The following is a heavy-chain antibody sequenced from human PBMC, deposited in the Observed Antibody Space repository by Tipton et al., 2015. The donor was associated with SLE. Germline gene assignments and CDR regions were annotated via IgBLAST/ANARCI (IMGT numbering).Heavy chain of an antibody. CDR1: GGSISSSSYY. CDR2: IDHSGST. Sequence: TLSLTCTVSGGSISSSSYYWGWIRQPPGKGLEWIGSIDHSGSTYYNPSLKSRFTISVDTSKNQFSLKLSSVTAADTAVYYCARHERWFGELLSARGAFDIWGQGTMVTVSS. CDR3: ARHERWFGELLSARGAFDI. D-gene: IGHD3-10*01. V-gene: IGHV4-39*01. J-gene: IGHJ3*02.